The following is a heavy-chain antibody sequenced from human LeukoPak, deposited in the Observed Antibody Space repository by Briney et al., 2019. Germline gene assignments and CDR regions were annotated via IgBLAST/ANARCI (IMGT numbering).Heavy chain of an antibody. V-gene: IGHV4-34*01. D-gene: IGHD6-19*01. Sequence: PSETLSLTCAVYGGSFSGYYWSWIRQPPGKGLEWTGEINHSGSTNYNPSLKSRVTISVDTSKNQFSLKLSSVTAADTAVYYCARGPRIAVAGRRSWFDLWGQGTLVTVSS. CDR1: GGSFSGYY. CDR2: INHSGST. CDR3: ARGPRIAVAGRRSWFDL. J-gene: IGHJ5*02.